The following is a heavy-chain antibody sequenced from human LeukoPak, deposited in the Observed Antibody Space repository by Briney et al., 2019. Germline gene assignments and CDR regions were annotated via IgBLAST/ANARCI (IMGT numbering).Heavy chain of an antibody. Sequence: GRSLRLSCAASGFTFSSYGMHWVRQAPGKGLEWVAVISYDGSNKYYADSVKGRFTISRDNSKNTLYLQMNSLRAEDTAVYYCAKADSSSWAYYYYYYMDVWGKGTTVTISS. CDR2: ISYDGSNK. CDR1: GFTFSSYG. D-gene: IGHD6-13*01. J-gene: IGHJ6*03. V-gene: IGHV3-30*18. CDR3: AKADSSSWAYYYYYYMDV.